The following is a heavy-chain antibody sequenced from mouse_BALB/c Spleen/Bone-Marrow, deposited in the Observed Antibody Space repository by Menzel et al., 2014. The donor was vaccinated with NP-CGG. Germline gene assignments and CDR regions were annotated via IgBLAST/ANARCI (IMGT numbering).Heavy chain of an antibody. CDR1: GFSLTSYG. CDR2: IWAGGST. J-gene: IGHJ4*01. D-gene: IGHD1-2*01. V-gene: IGHV2-9*02. Sequence: VKLVESGPGLVAPSQSLSITCTVSGFSLTSYGVHWVRQPPGRGLEWLGVIWAGGSTNYNSTLMSRLSINKDNSKSQVFLKMNSLQTDDTAMYYCAKTTTAYYAMDYWGQGTSVTVSS. CDR3: AKTTTAYYAMDY.